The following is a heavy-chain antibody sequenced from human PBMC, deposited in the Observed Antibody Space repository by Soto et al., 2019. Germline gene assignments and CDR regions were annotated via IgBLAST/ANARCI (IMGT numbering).Heavy chain of an antibody. CDR1: GFTFSNYA. D-gene: IGHD6-13*01. J-gene: IGHJ6*02. CDR2: ISYDGGNK. V-gene: IGHV3-30-3*01. CDR3: ARNTWQQPRDYYYGMDV. Sequence: QVQLVESGGGVVQPGRSLRLSCAASGFTFSNYAMHWVRQAPGKGLEWVAVISYDGGNKYYADSVKGRLTISRDNSKHTLYLEMNSLRAEDTAVYYCARNTWQQPRDYYYGMDVWGQGTTVTVSS.